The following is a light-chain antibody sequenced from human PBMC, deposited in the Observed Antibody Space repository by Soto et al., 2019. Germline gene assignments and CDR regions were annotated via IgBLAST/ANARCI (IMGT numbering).Light chain of an antibody. CDR1: QSVDSRY. CDR2: AVS. CDR3: QEYGNSPRYS. V-gene: IGKV3-20*01. J-gene: IGKJ2*03. Sequence: EIMLTQSPGTLSLSPGERATLSCRASQSVDSRYFAWYQQKPGQAPRLLISAVSSRATGIPDRFSGSGSGTDFTLTISRLEPQDFAEYYCQEYGNSPRYSFGQGTKLELK.